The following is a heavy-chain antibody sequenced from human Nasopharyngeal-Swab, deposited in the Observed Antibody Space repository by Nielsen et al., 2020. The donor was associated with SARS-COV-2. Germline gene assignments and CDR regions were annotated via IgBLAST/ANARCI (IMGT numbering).Heavy chain of an antibody. CDR2: ISESGSA. CDR3: ARGAESTTPHYVHYGLDV. V-gene: IGHV4-34*01. CDR1: GGSFSGHQ. J-gene: IGHJ6*02. D-gene: IGHD4-17*01. Sequence: SETLSLTCAVHGGSFSGHQWNWIRNSPETGLEWIGEISESGSASFQPSLKGRVTISLDTSKIQFSLKMTSLTAADTAVYYCARGAESTTPHYVHYGLDVWGQGTTVTVSS.